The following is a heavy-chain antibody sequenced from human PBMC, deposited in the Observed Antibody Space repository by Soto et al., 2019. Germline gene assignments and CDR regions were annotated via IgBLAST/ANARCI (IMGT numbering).Heavy chain of an antibody. CDR2: IFTSGNT. D-gene: IGHD3-10*02. V-gene: IGHV4-4*07. Sequence: PSETLSLTCTVSSGSISNSCWCWIRPPAGKGLEWIGRIFTSGNTNYSPSLKSRVIMSVDTSKNQFSLKMRSVTAADTAVYYCARGVRGASNWFDPGGQGTLVTVPS. CDR1: SGSISNSC. CDR3: ARGVRGASNWFDP. J-gene: IGHJ5*02.